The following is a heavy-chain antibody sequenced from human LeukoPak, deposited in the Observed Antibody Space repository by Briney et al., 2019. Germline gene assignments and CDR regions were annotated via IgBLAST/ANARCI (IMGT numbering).Heavy chain of an antibody. D-gene: IGHD3-10*01. J-gene: IGHJ4*02. CDR1: GFTFSSYA. CDR2: ISYDGSNK. CDR3: VRGPYYYGSGSHTHFDY. Sequence: GGSLRLSCAASGFTFSSYAMHWVRQAPGKGLEWVAVISYDGSNKYYADSVKGRFTISRDNSKNTLYLQMNSLRAEDTAVYYCVRGPYYYGSGSHTHFDYWGQGTLVTVSS. V-gene: IGHV3-30*04.